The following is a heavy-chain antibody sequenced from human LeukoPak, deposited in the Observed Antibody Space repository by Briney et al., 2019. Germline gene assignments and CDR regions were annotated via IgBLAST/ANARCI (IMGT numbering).Heavy chain of an antibody. V-gene: IGHV3-74*01. Sequence: GGSLGLSCAASGFTFSSYWMHWVRQAPGKGLVWVSRINSDGSSTSYADSVKGRFTISRDNAKNTLYLQMNSLRAEDTAVYYCARAAAVAGDLGYWGQGTLVTVSS. CDR3: ARAAAVAGDLGY. J-gene: IGHJ4*02. D-gene: IGHD6-19*01. CDR2: INSDGSST. CDR1: GFTFSSYW.